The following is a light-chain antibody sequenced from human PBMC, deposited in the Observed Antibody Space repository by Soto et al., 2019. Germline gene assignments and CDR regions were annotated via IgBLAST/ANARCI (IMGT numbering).Light chain of an antibody. J-gene: IGKJ2*01. Sequence: IPMTQSPSTLSASVGDRVTITCRASQSVSSWLAWYQQKPGKVPKLLIYDASTLESGVPSTFGGSGSGTEFTLTISSLQPEDFATYFCQQYNSYPYIFGQGTKLEI. V-gene: IGKV1-5*01. CDR3: QQYNSYPYI. CDR1: QSVSSW. CDR2: DAS.